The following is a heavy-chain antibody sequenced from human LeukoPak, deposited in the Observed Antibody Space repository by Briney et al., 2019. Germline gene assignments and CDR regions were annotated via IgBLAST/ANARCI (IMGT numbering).Heavy chain of an antibody. CDR1: GFTFSSYW. J-gene: IGHJ4*02. V-gene: IGHV3-7*01. Sequence: QAGGSLRLSCAASGFTFSSYWRSWVRQAPGKGLEWVSNINLDGSEKYYVDSVKGRFTISRDNAKNSLYLQMRSLRAEDTAIYYCARDSPYSDSFAYDYWGQGTLVTVSS. D-gene: IGHD1-26*01. CDR2: INLDGSEK. CDR3: ARDSPYSDSFAYDY.